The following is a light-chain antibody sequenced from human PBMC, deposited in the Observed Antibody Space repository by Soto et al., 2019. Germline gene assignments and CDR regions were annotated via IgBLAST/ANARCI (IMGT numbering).Light chain of an antibody. CDR2: DAS. J-gene: IGKJ4*01. V-gene: IGKV3-11*01. CDR1: QTISTY. CDR3: QHRSNWPLT. Sequence: EIVLRQSPATLSLSPGERATLSCRASQTISTYLAWYQQKPGQAPRLLIYDASNRATGIPARFSGSGSGTDFTLTISSLEPEDFAVYYCQHRSNWPLTFGGGIKVDIK.